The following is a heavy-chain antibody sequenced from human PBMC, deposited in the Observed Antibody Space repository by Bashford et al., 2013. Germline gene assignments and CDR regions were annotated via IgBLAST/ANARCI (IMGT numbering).Heavy chain of an antibody. Sequence: SVKVSCKASGFTFVSSVLQWVRQARGERLEWMGWIVVGSGNTKYAQKFQERVAITRDMSTNIAYMELSSLRSEDTAVYYCAADPYYDGSSDYSKWFDPWGQGTLVTVSS. CDR3: AADPYYDGSSDYSKWFDP. V-gene: IGHV1-58*01. CDR2: IVVGSGNT. D-gene: IGHD3-22*01. CDR1: GFTFVSSV. J-gene: IGHJ5*02.